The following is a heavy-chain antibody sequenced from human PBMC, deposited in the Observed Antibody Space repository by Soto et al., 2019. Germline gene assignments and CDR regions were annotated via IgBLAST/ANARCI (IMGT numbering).Heavy chain of an antibody. CDR3: ARVIPGVEDWFDP. CDR2: ISAYTDTP. J-gene: IGHJ5*02. D-gene: IGHD2-2*01. Sequence: ASVKVSGKASGYTFTSFGVTWVRLAPGQGLEWMGWISAYTDTPNYAQKFQGRVTMTIDTSKSTAYMDLRSLTSYEASVYYCARVIPGVEDWFDPWGQGTLVNVSS. V-gene: IGHV1-18*01. CDR1: GYTFTSFG.